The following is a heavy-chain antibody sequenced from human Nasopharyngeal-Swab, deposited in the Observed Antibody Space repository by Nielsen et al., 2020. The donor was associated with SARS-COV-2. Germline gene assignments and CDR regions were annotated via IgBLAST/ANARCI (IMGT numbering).Heavy chain of an antibody. CDR2: FSYDGSKR. CDR1: GFTLSDYA. CDR3: AKDHFYDSGSYDRLYFDF. J-gene: IGHJ4*02. D-gene: IGHD3-10*01. Sequence: LKISCAAFGFTLSDYAMHWVRQAPGKGLEWVALFSYDGSKRYFADSMKGRFSISRDNIKNILYLQMDSLRADDTAVYYCAKDHFYDSGSYDRLYFDFWGQGTLVTVSS. V-gene: IGHV3-30*18.